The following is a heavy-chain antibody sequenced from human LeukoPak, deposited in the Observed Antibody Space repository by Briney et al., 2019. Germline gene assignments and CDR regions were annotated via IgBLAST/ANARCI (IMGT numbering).Heavy chain of an antibody. V-gene: IGHV4-59*01. Sequence: SETLSLTCTVSGGSISSYYWSWIRQPPGKGLEWIGYIYYSGSTNYNPSLKSRVTISVDTSKNQFSLKLSSVTAADTAVYYCARAAPLTYYDILTGFDPWGQGTLVTVSS. CDR1: GGSISSYY. D-gene: IGHD3-9*01. CDR2: IYYSGST. CDR3: ARAAPLTYYDILTGFDP. J-gene: IGHJ5*02.